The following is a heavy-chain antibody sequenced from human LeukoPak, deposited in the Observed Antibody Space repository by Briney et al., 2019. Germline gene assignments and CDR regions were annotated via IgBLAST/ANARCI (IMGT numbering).Heavy chain of an antibody. J-gene: IGHJ4*02. CDR1: GYSISSGYY. V-gene: IGHV4-38-2*02. Sequence: SETLSLTCTVSGYSISSGYYWGWIRQPPGKGLEWIGSIYHSGSTYYNPSLKSRVTTSVDTSKNQFSLKLSSVTAADTAVYYCARDIGVTAPGWGQGTLVTVSS. D-gene: IGHD2-21*01. CDR2: IYHSGST. CDR3: ARDIGVTAPG.